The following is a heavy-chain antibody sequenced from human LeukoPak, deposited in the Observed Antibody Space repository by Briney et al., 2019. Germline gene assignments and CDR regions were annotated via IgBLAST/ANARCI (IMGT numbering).Heavy chain of an antibody. CDR2: ISGSGGST. CDR1: GFTFSSYG. Sequence: GGSLRLSCAASGFTFSSYGMSWVRQAPGKGLEWVSAISGSGGSTYYADSVKGRFTISRDNSKNTLYLQMNSLRAEDTAVYYCSQTGSSGWYGRRTGDFDYWGQGTLVSVSS. CDR3: SQTGSSGWYGRRTGDFDY. D-gene: IGHD6-19*01. J-gene: IGHJ4*02. V-gene: IGHV3-23*01.